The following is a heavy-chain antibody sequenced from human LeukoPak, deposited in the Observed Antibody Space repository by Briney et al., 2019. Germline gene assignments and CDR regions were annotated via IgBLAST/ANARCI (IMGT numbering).Heavy chain of an antibody. CDR2: IYYSGST. V-gene: IGHV4-39*01. Sequence: PSETLSLTCTVSGGSISSSSYYWGWIRQPPGKGLEWIGSIYYSGSTYYNPSLKSRVTISVDTSKNQFSLKLSSVTAADTAVYYCATTTRITMVRGVIIYWGQGTLVTVSS. CDR1: GGSISSSSYY. J-gene: IGHJ4*02. D-gene: IGHD3-10*01. CDR3: ATTTRITMVRGVIIY.